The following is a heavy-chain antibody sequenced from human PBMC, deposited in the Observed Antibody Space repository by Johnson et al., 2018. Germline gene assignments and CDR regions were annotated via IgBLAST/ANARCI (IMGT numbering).Heavy chain of an antibody. V-gene: IGHV3-33*01. CDR2: IWYDGSNK. CDR3: ARGRRGSRNYYGMDV. CDR1: GFTFSGSG. D-gene: IGHD3-10*01. J-gene: IGHJ6*02. Sequence: QVQLVQSGGAVVQPGRSLRLSCAASGFTFSGSGMHWVRQAPGTGLEWVSVIWYDGSNKYYADSVKGRIIISRENSRNTLDLQMNSLSAEDTAVYYCARGRRGSRNYYGMDVWGQGTTVTVSS.